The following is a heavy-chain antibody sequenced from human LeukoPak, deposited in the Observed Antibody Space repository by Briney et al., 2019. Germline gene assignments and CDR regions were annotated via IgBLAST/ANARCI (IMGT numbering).Heavy chain of an antibody. CDR1: GGSISAYY. Sequence: PSETLSLTCTVSGGSISAYYWSWLRQPPGKGLEWIGYISYSGSTKYNPSLKSRVTISVDTSKNQFSPKLSSVTAADTAVYYCARYGMATIQFFDYWGQGTLFTVSS. V-gene: IGHV4-59*01. D-gene: IGHD5-24*01. CDR2: ISYSGST. CDR3: ARYGMATIQFFDY. J-gene: IGHJ4*02.